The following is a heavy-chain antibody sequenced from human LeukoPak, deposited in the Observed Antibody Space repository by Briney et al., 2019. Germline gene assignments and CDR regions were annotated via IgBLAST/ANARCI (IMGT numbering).Heavy chain of an antibody. CDR2: IYTSEST. CDR3: ARGSDSSGTNWFDP. D-gene: IGHD6-19*01. Sequence: SETLSLTYTVSGLSISSYYWRWLRQPAAKGVEWIGRIYTSESTNYNPSLKSRVTMSVDTSKNQFSLKLSSVTAADTAVYYCARGSDSSGTNWFDPWGQGTLVTVSS. J-gene: IGHJ5*02. CDR1: GLSISSYY. V-gene: IGHV4-4*07.